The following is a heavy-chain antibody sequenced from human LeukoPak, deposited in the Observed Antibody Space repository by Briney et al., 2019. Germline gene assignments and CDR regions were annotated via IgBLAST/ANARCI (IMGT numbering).Heavy chain of an antibody. Sequence: PSETLSLTCTVSRGSIVGYFWTWVRQPPGKGLECIGNIRFSGATSYNPSLESRVTISVDSSKSQIFLNLRSVTTADTAVYYCARGNSWHDYWGQGTLVTVSS. CDR3: ARGNSWHDY. J-gene: IGHJ4*02. CDR2: IRFSGAT. CDR1: RGSIVGYF. D-gene: IGHD2-15*01. V-gene: IGHV4-59*01.